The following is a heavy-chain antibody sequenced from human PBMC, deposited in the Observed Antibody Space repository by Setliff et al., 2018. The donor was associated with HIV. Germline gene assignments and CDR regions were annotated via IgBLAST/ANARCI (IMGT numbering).Heavy chain of an antibody. D-gene: IGHD6-13*01. Sequence: SETLSLTCTVSGGSISSHYWSWIRQPPGKGLEWIGSIYYSGSTNYNPSLKSRVTISVDTSKNQFSLKLSSVTAADTAVYYCARAAAQQLDYWGQGTLVTVSS. CDR1: GGSISSHY. J-gene: IGHJ4*02. V-gene: IGHV4-59*11. CDR2: IYYSGST. CDR3: ARAAAQQLDY.